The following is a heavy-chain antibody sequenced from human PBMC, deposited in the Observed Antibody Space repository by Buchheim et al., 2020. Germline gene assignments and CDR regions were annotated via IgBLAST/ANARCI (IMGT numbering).Heavy chain of an antibody. CDR1: GGSISSGGYS. Sequence: QVQLQESGPGQVKPSQTLSLTCAASGGSISSGGYSWSWIRQPPGKGLEWIGYIYYSGNTYSSPSLKSRVTMPVNTSKNQFSLKLTSVTAADTAVYYCARGRTPIDYWGQGTL. J-gene: IGHJ4*02. D-gene: IGHD1-14*01. V-gene: IGHV4-30-4*07. CDR3: ARGRTPIDY. CDR2: IYYSGNT.